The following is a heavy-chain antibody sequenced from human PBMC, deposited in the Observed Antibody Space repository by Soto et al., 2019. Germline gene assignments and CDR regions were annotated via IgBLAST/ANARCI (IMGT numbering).Heavy chain of an antibody. CDR3: AKDFRRYCSSTSCYSYFDY. V-gene: IGHV3-30*18. J-gene: IGHJ4*02. CDR1: GVTFISYG. D-gene: IGHD2-2*01. CDR2: ISYDGSNK. Sequence: GGSLRLSCAASGVTFISYGMHLVRQAPGKGLEWVAVISYDGSNKYYADSVKGRFTISRDNSKNTLYLQMSSLRAEDTAVYYCAKDFRRYCSSTSCYSYFDYWGQGTLVTVSS.